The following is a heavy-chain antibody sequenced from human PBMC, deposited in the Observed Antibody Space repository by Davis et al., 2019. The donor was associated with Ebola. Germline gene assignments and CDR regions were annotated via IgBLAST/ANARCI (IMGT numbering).Heavy chain of an antibody. Sequence: GGSLRLSCAASGFTFSSYGMHWVRQAPGKGLEWVSSISSSSSYIYYADSVKGRFTISRDNAKNSLYLQMNSLRAEDTAVYYCARDRSGYDSWGYYYYGMDVWGQGTTVTVSS. CDR1: GFTFSSYG. D-gene: IGHD5-12*01. CDR2: ISSSSSYI. J-gene: IGHJ6*02. V-gene: IGHV3-21*01. CDR3: ARDRSGYDSWGYYYYGMDV.